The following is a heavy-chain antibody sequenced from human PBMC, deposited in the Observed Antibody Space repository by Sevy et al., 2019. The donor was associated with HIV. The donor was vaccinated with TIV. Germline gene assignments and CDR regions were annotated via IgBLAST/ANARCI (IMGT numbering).Heavy chain of an antibody. CDR1: GDSISNYY. V-gene: IGHV4-59*01. CDR3: ASVVVVPAAKYFYFYYMDV. Sequence: SETLSLTCTVSGDSISNYYGSWIRQPPGKGLEWIGYIYNSGSTNYNPSLKSRVTISVDTSKNQFSVRLSSVTAADTAVYYCASVVVVPAAKYFYFYYMDVWGKGTTVTVSS. D-gene: IGHD2-2*01. J-gene: IGHJ6*03. CDR2: IYNSGST.